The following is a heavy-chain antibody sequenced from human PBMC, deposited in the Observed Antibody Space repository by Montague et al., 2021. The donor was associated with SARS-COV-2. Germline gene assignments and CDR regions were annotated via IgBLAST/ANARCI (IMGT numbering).Heavy chain of an antibody. CDR1: GFTFSSYG. V-gene: IGHV3-30*18. D-gene: IGHD2-2*01. CDR3: AKDSRGGYCSSTSCYDPWYYFDY. J-gene: IGHJ4*02. Sequence: SLRLSCPASGFTFSSYGMHWVRQAPVKGLEWVAVISYDGSNKYYADSVEGRFTISRDNSKNTLYLQMNSLRAEDTAVYYCAKDSRGGYCSSTSCYDPWYYFDYWGQGTLVTVSS. CDR2: ISYDGSNK.